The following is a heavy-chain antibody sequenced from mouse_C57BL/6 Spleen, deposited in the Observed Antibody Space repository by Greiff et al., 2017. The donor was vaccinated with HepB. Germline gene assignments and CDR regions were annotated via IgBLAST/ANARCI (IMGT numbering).Heavy chain of an antibody. CDR3: ARSPAYYAMDY. CDR1: GYTFTDYY. Sequence: VQGVESGAELVRPGASVKLSCKASGYTFTDYYINWVKQRPGQGLEWIARIYPGSGNTYYNEKFKGKATLTAEKSSSTAYMQLSSLTSEDSAVYFCARSPAYYAMDYWGQGTSVTVSS. J-gene: IGHJ4*01. V-gene: IGHV1-76*01. CDR2: IYPGSGNT.